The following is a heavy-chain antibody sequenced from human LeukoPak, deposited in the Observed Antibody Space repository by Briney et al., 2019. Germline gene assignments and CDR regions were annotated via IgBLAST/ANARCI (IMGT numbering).Heavy chain of an antibody. CDR2: ISSSSSYI. D-gene: IGHD3-16*01. J-gene: IGHJ4*02. V-gene: IGHV3-21*01. CDR1: GFTVSSNY. CDR3: AREMDSQRGSLDY. Sequence: GGSLRLSCAASGFTVSSNYMSCVRQAPGKGLEWVSSISSSSSYIYYADSVKGRFTISRDNSKNTLYLQMNSLRAEDTAVYYCAREMDSQRGSLDYWGQGTLVTVSS.